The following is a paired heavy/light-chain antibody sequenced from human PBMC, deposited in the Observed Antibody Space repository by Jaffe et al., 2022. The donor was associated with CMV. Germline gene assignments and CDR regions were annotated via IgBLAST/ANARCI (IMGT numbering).Heavy chain of an antibody. J-gene: IGHJ6*02. D-gene: IGHD6-6*01. CDR3: AKYSSSSNYYYGMDV. V-gene: IGHV3-30*18. CDR1: GFTFSNYG. Sequence: QVQLVESGGGVVQPGRSLRLSCAASGFTFSNYGMHWVRQAPGKGLEWVAVISYDGNNIYYADFVKGRFTISRDNSKNTLYLQMNSLRAEDTAVFYCAKYSSSSNYYYGMDVWGQGTTVTVSS. CDR2: ISYDGNNI.
Light chain of an antibody. CDR1: QSISSY. CDR3: QQGYSIPPT. J-gene: IGKJ1*01. CDR2: AAS. V-gene: IGKV1-39*01. Sequence: DIQMTQSPSSLSASVGDRVTITCRASQSISSYLNWYQQKPGKAPKLLIYAASNLQSGVPSRFSGSGSGTDFTLTISSLQPEDFATYYCQQGYSIPPTFGQGTKVEIK.